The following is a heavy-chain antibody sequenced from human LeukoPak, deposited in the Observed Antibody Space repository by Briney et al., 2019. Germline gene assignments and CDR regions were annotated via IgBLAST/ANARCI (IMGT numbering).Heavy chain of an antibody. CDR2: INRDGSQK. J-gene: IGHJ4*02. CDR1: GFSLSAYW. CDR3: ARDLRGIHDY. Sequence: PGGSLRLSCAASGFSLSAYWMTWVRQAPGKGLEWVANINRDGSQKNHVDSVKGRFTISRDNARNTLYLQMHSLRVEDTAVYYCARDLRGIHDYWGQGTLVTVSS. V-gene: IGHV3-7*01. D-gene: IGHD3-16*01.